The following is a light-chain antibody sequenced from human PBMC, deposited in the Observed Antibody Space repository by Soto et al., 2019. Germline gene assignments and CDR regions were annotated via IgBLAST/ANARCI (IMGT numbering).Light chain of an antibody. J-gene: IGLJ2*01. CDR1: SSDIGGYDY. V-gene: IGLV2-14*01. CDR2: DVS. Sequence: QSALTQPASVSGSPGQSITISSTGTSSDIGGYDYVSWYQQHPGKAPKLMIYDVSNRPSGISDRFSGSKSGNTASLTISGLQAEDEADYYCSSYTSSSTVVFGGGTMLTVL. CDR3: SSYTSSSTVV.